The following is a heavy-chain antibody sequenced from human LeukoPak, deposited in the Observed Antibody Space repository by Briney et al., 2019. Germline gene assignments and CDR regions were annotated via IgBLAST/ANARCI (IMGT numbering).Heavy chain of an antibody. CDR1: GFTFRSYS. D-gene: IGHD2-15*01. CDR2: ISSSGSYI. CDR3: AREYCSGGTCLPPT. V-gene: IGHV3-21*01. Sequence: GGSLRLSCAASGFTFRSYSMNWVRQAPGKGLEWVSLISSSGSYIYYAGSVKGRFTISRDNAKNSLYLQMNSLRAVDTAVYYCAREYCSGGTCLPPTWGQGTLVTVSS. J-gene: IGHJ5*02.